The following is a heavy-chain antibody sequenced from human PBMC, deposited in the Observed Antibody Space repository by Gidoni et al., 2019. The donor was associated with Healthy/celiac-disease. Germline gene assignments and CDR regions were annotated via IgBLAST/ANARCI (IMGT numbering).Heavy chain of an antibody. CDR1: GFTFSSYA. CDR3: AKGAGYSSGWYYFDY. Sequence: EVQLLESGGGLVQPGGFLRLSCAASGFTFSSYAMSCVLQAPGKGREWVSAISGSGGRTYSADSVKGRFTISRDNSKNTLYLQKNSLRAEDTAVYYCAKGAGYSSGWYYFDYWGQGTLVTVSS. V-gene: IGHV3-23*01. D-gene: IGHD6-19*01. J-gene: IGHJ4*02. CDR2: ISGSGGRT.